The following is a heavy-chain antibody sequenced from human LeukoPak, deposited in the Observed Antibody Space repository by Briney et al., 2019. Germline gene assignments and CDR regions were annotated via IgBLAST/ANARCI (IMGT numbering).Heavy chain of an antibody. CDR1: GYSFTSYW. J-gene: IGHJ4*02. CDR2: IYPGDSNT. Sequence: GESLKISCKGSGYSFTSYWIGWVRQMPGKGLEWMGIIYPGDSNTRYSPSFQGQVTISADKSISTAYLQWSSLKASDTAMYYCASGVLLWFGEPIEFDYWGQGTLVTVSS. CDR3: ASGVLLWFGEPIEFDY. V-gene: IGHV5-51*01. D-gene: IGHD3-10*01.